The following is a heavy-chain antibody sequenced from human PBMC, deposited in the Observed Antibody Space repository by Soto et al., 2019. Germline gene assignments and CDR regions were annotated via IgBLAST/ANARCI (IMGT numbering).Heavy chain of an antibody. Sequence: QLQLQESGPGLVKPSETLSLTCTVSGGSISSSSYYWGWIRQAPGKGLEWIGRIYYSGSTYYNPSLKSRITISVDPSKNQFSLKLSSATAADTAVYYCARHIDYWGQGTLVTVSS. CDR2: IYYSGST. CDR1: GGSISSSSYY. J-gene: IGHJ4*02. V-gene: IGHV4-39*01. CDR3: ARHIDY.